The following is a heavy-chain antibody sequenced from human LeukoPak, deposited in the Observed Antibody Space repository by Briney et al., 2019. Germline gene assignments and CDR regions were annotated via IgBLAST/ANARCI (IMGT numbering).Heavy chain of an antibody. D-gene: IGHD3-3*01. CDR1: GGSISSGGYS. CDR3: AISRYGMDV. Sequence: PSETLSLTCAVSGGSISSGGYSWSWIRQPPGKGLEWIGYIYHSGSTYYNPSLKGRVTISVDGSMNQFSLKLSSVTAADTAVYYCAISRYGMDVWGQGTTVTVSS. V-gene: IGHV4-30-2*01. J-gene: IGHJ6*02. CDR2: IYHSGST.